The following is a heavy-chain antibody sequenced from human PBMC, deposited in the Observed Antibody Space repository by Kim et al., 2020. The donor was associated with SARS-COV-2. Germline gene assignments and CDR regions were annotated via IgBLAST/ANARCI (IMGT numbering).Heavy chain of an antibody. Sequence: STYDNPSLKSRVTISVDTSKNQFSLKLSSVTAADTAVYYCARDTGSYLDYWGQGTLVTVSS. D-gene: IGHD1-26*01. CDR3: ARDTGSYLDY. J-gene: IGHJ4*02. CDR2: ST. V-gene: IGHV4-39*07.